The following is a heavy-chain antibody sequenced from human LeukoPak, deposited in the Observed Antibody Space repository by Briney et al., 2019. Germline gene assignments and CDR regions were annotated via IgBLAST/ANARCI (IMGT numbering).Heavy chain of an antibody. J-gene: IGHJ6*02. CDR3: ARLPMVRGLNYYGMDV. CDR2: MNPNSGNT. Sequence: ASVKVSCKASGYTFTSYDINWVRQAPGQGLEWMGWMNPNSGNTGYAQKFQGRVTMTRNTSISTAYMELSSLRSEDTAVYYCARLPMVRGLNYYGMDVWGQGTTVTVSS. V-gene: IGHV1-8*01. CDR1: GYTFTSYD. D-gene: IGHD3-10*01.